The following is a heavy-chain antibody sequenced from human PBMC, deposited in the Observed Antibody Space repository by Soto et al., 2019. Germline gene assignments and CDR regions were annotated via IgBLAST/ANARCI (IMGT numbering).Heavy chain of an antibody. CDR3: AGTRGYCSGGSCPTVVDY. J-gene: IGHJ4*02. Sequence: SETLSLTCTVSGGYISSYYWSWIRQPPGKGLEWIGYIYYSGSTNYNPSLKSRVTISVDTSKNQFSLKLSSVTAADTAVYYCAGTRGYCSGGSCPTVVDYWGQGTLVTVSS. CDR2: IYYSGST. CDR1: GGYISSYY. V-gene: IGHV4-59*01. D-gene: IGHD2-15*01.